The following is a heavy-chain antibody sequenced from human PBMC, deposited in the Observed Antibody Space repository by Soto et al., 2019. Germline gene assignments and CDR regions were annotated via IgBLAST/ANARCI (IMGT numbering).Heavy chain of an antibody. Sequence: SETLSLTCAVYGGSFSGYYWSWIRQPPGKGLEWIGEINHSGSTNYNPSLKSRVTISVDTSKNQFSLKLSSVTAADTAVYYCARRITVIYYFDNWGQGTPVTVS. CDR2: INHSGST. CDR3: ARRITVIYYFDN. J-gene: IGHJ4*02. V-gene: IGHV4-34*01. D-gene: IGHD2-15*01. CDR1: GGSFSGYY.